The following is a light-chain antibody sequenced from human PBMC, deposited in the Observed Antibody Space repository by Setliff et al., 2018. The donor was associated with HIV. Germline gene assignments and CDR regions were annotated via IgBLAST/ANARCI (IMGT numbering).Light chain of an antibody. CDR3: ATWDGSLEAVV. CDR1: SSNIGSNT. J-gene: IGLJ2*01. Sequence: VLTQPPSTSGTPGQWVTISCSGSSSNIGSNTVNWYQHLPRTAPKLVISNNNQRPSGVPDRFSASKSGTSASLAISGLQSEDEADYYCATWDGSLEAVVFGGGTK. V-gene: IGLV1-44*01. CDR2: NNN.